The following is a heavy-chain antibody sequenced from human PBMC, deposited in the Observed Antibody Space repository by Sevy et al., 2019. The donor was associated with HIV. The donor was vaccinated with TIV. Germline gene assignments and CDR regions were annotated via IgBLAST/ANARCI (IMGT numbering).Heavy chain of an antibody. CDR1: GFTFSSYS. J-gene: IGHJ3*02. Sequence: GGSLRLSCAASGFTFSSYSMHWVRQAPGKGLEWVSSISGLSNYIYYADSMKGRFSISRANAKNSLYLQMIGLRAEDTAVFYCARAVPATDAFDIWGQGTLVTVSS. CDR2: ISGLSNYI. CDR3: ARAVPATDAFDI. V-gene: IGHV3-21*01. D-gene: IGHD6-19*01.